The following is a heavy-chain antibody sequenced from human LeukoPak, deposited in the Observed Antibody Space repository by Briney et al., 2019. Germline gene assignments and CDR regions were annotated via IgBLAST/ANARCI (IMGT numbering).Heavy chain of an antibody. V-gene: IGHV1-18*01. CDR3: ARDLNRYYYYYGMDV. Sequence: GASVKVSCKASGGTFSSYAISWVRQAPGQGLEWMGWISAYNGNTNYAQKLQGRVTMTTDTSTSTAYMELRSLRSDDTAVYYCARDLNRYYYYYGMDVWGQGTTVTVSS. D-gene: IGHD1-14*01. CDR1: GGTFSSYA. CDR2: ISAYNGNT. J-gene: IGHJ6*02.